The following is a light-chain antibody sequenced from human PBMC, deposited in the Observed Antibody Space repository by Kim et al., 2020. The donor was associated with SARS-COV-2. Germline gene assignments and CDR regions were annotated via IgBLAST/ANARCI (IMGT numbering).Light chain of an antibody. J-gene: IGKJ1*01. Sequence: DIQMTQSPSTLSAYVGDRVTITCRANQSISSWLAWYQQKPGKPPKVLIYKASSLEIGVPSRFSGSGFGTEFTLTISSLQPDDFATYYCQQYNSYPWTFGQGTKVDIK. V-gene: IGKV1-5*03. CDR3: QQYNSYPWT. CDR2: KAS. CDR1: QSISSW.